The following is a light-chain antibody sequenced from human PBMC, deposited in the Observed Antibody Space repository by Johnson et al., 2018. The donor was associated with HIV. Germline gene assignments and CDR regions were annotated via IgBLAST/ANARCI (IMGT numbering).Light chain of an antibody. Sequence: QSVLTQPPSVSAAPGQKVTISCSGSSSNIGSNYVSWYQQLPGTAPKLLIYENNKRPSGIPDRFSGSKSGTSATLGITGLQTENEADYYCGTWDSSLSAYVFGTGTKVTVL. CDR1: SSNIGSNY. CDR2: ENN. CDR3: GTWDSSLSAYV. J-gene: IGLJ1*01. V-gene: IGLV1-51*02.